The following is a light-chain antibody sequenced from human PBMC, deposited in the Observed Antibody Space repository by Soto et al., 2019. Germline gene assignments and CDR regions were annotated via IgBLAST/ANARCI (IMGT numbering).Light chain of an antibody. V-gene: IGLV2-14*01. CDR3: CSQRSSTSHV. CDR1: SSDVGAYNL. Sequence: QSVLTQPASVSGSPGQSITTSCSGTSSDVGAYNLVSWYQQHPGRAPKLMIYAVSNRPSGVSNRFSGSKSGNTASLTISGLQAEDEADYYCCSQRSSTSHVFGTGTKVTVL. J-gene: IGLJ1*01. CDR2: AVS.